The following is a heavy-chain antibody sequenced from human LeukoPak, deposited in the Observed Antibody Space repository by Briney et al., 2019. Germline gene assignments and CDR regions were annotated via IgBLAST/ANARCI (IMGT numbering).Heavy chain of an antibody. CDR2: IYYSGST. CDR1: GGSISNAAYY. Sequence: SETLSLTCTVSGGSISNAAYYWSWIRQHPGKGLEWIGYIYYSGSTYYNPSPKSRVTISVDTSKNQFSLELSSVTAADTAVYYCARVAAATTNPRFDYWGQGTLVTVSS. D-gene: IGHD5-24*01. J-gene: IGHJ4*02. CDR3: ARVAAATTNPRFDY. V-gene: IGHV4-31*03.